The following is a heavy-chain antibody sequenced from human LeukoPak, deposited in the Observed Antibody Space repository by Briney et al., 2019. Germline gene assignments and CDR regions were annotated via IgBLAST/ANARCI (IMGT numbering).Heavy chain of an antibody. CDR2: INPNSGGT. CDR3: ASLVAAAGTGRNFDY. V-gene: IGHV1-2*02. Sequence: EASVKVSCKASGYTFTGYYMHWVRQAPGQGVEWMGWINPNSGGTNYAQKFQGRVTMTRDTSISTAYMELSRLRSDDTAVYYCASLVAAAGTGRNFDYWGQGTLVTVSS. D-gene: IGHD6-13*01. CDR1: GYTFTGYY. J-gene: IGHJ4*02.